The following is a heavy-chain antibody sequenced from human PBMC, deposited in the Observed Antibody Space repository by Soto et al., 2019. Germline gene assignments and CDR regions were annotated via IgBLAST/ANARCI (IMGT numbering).Heavy chain of an antibody. CDR1: CLTFSRHG. J-gene: IGHJ6*02. CDR2: ISAYNGNT. D-gene: IGHD3-10*02. Sequence: GGPMKGSRKASCLTFSRHGINLVGQALGQGLEWMGWISAYNGNTNYAQKLQGRVTMTTDTSTSTAYMELRSLRSDDTAVYYCARHGYVYYYYGMDVWGQGTTVTVSS. V-gene: IGHV1-18*01. CDR3: ARHGYVYYYYGMDV.